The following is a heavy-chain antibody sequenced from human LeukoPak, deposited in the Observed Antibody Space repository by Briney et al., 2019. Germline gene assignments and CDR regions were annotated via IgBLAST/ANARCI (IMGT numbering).Heavy chain of an antibody. CDR1: GFTFGDYA. J-gene: IGHJ3*02. D-gene: IGHD6-19*01. V-gene: IGHV3-49*03. CDR2: IRGKAYGGTI. CDR3: TRDSYSSGWLNDAFDI. Sequence: PGGSLRLSCRASGFTFGDYAMSWFRQAPGKGLEWVGFIRGKAYGGTIEYAASVKGRFTMSRDDSKSIAYLQMNSLKTEDTAVYYCTRDSYSSGWLNDAFDIWGQGTMVTVSS.